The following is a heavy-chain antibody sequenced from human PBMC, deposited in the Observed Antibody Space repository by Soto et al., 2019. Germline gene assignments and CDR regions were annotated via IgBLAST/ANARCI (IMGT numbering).Heavy chain of an antibody. CDR1: GFNFNNYG. Sequence: QVQLVESGGGVVQPGGSLRLSCAGSGFNFNNYGMYWVRQAPGKGLEWVAFISFQGTNDYYAEAVKGRFTISKDYSQKTLFLQMNSLRADDTAMYYCVTLMFDNDRSGFSGDYWGQGTLVTVS. J-gene: IGHJ4*02. V-gene: IGHV3-30*03. CDR3: VTLMFDNDRSGFSGDY. D-gene: IGHD3-22*01. CDR2: ISFQGTND.